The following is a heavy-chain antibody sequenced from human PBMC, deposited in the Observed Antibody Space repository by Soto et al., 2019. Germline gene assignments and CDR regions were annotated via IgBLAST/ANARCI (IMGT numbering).Heavy chain of an antibody. Sequence: GGSLRLSCAASGSTFSSFAMSWVRQAPGKGLEWVSAISGSGGSTYYADSVKGRFTISRDNSKNTLYLQMNSLRAEDTAVYYCAKVTRGIVVVLDTYIDYWGQGT. CDR1: GSTFSSFA. CDR2: ISGSGGST. J-gene: IGHJ4*02. CDR3: AKVTRGIVVVLDTYIDY. D-gene: IGHD2-15*01. V-gene: IGHV3-23*01.